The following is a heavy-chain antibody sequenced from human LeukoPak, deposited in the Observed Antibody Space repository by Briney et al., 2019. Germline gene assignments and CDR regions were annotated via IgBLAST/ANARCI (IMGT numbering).Heavy chain of an antibody. CDR3: ARDRHCTNGVCYNTPFDC. D-gene: IGHD2-8*01. CDR2: IYHSGST. Sequence: SETLSLTCTVSGYSISSGYYWGWIRQPPGKGLEWIGSIYHSGSTYYNPSLKSRVTISVDTSKNQFSLKLSSVTAADTAVYYCARDRHCTNGVCYNTPFDCWGQGTLVTVSS. CDR1: GYSISSGYY. J-gene: IGHJ4*02. V-gene: IGHV4-38-2*02.